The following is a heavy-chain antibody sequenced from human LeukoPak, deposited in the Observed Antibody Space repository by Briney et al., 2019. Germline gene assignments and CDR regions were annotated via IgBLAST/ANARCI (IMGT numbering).Heavy chain of an antibody. Sequence: SETLSLTCTVSGGSVSSYYWSWIRQPPGKGLEWIGYIYYSGNTNYNPSLKSRVTISLDTSKNQFSLKMNSVTAADTAVYYCARGARWLQFFWFDPWGQGTLVTVSS. J-gene: IGHJ5*02. CDR1: GGSVSSYY. D-gene: IGHD5-24*01. V-gene: IGHV4-59*02. CDR2: IYYSGNT. CDR3: ARGARWLQFFWFDP.